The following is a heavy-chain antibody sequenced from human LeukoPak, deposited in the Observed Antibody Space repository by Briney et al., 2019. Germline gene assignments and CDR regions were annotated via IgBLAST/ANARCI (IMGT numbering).Heavy chain of an antibody. J-gene: IGHJ4*02. CDR2: IKQDGRDK. V-gene: IGHV3-7*03. D-gene: IGHD6-19*01. CDR1: GFTFSSYW. Sequence: GGSLRLSCAASGFTFSSYWMNWARQAPGKGLEWVATIKQDGRDKYYVDSVKGRFTIYRDDAKNSLYLQMNSLRVEDTAVYHCVRYFTAVAPTLRLDYWGQGTLVTVSS. CDR3: VRYFTAVAPTLRLDY.